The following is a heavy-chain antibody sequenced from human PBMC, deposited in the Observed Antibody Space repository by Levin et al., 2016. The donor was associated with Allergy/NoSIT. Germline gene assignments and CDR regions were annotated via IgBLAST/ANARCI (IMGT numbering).Heavy chain of an antibody. CDR1: GFIFSSYG. J-gene: IGHJ4*02. D-gene: IGHD3-9*01. CDR2: SNKDGTTT. CDR3: AREYYGLLAGYYLDS. V-gene: IGHV3-74*01. Sequence: GESLKISCAASGFIFSSYGMHWVRQAPGKGLEWVSRSNKDGTTTTYADSVKGRFTVARDNAKNTLFLHMGSLGADDTAVYFCAREYYGLLAGYYLDSWGQGTLVTVSS.